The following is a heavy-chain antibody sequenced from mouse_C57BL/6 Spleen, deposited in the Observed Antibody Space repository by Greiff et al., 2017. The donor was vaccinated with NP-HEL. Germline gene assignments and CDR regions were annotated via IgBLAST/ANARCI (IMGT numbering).Heavy chain of an antibody. Sequence: VQRVESGPALVKPGASVQLSCKASGYTFTSYDINWVKQRPGQGLAWIGWLYPREGSTQYNEKFKGKATLTVYTSSSTAYMELHSLTSEDSAVYFCARLGYGSSYVGFAYWGQGTLVTVSA. D-gene: IGHD1-1*01. CDR3: ARLGYGSSYVGFAY. CDR1: GYTFTSYD. V-gene: IGHV1-85*01. CDR2: LYPREGST. J-gene: IGHJ3*01.